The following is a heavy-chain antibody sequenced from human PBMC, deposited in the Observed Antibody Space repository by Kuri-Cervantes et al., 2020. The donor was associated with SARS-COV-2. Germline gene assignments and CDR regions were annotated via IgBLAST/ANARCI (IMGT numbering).Heavy chain of an antibody. CDR3: AKGIAAAGVGAFDI. CDR2: ISSSSSYI. J-gene: IGHJ3*02. V-gene: IGHV3-21*01. CDR1: GFTFSSYS. Sequence: GESLKISCAASGFTFSSYSMNWVRQAPGKGLEWVSSISSSSSYIYYADSVKGRFTISRDNAKNSLYLQMNSLRAEDTAVYYCAKGIAAAGVGAFDIWGQGTMVTVSS. D-gene: IGHD6-13*01.